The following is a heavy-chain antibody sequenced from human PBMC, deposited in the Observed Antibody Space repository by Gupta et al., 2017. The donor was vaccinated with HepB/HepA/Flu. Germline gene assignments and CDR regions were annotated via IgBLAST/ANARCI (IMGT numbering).Heavy chain of an antibody. CDR2: ISDSGYII. J-gene: IGHJ3*02. Sequence: QVQLVESGGGLVKPGGSLSLSRAASGFTVSDYPMTWIRQAPGGGLEWLSDISDSGYIIHYADSVRGRFTISRDNAKNSLYLQLTSLRVEDTAVYYCARRNDFWSGYHNFDIWGQGTMVTVSS. CDR3: ARRNDFWSGYHNFDI. D-gene: IGHD3-3*01. V-gene: IGHV3-11*01. CDR1: GFTVSDYP.